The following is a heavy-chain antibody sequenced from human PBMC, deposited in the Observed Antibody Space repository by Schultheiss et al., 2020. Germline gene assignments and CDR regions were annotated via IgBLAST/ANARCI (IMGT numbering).Heavy chain of an antibody. CDR1: GFAFSDYE. CDR2: ISGSGRSA. Sequence: WGSLRLSCVASGFAFSDYEMNWVRQAPGKGPEWVSAISGSGRSAYYTDSVKGRFTISRDNSKNTLYLQMNSLRAEDTAVYYCAREGKYSSGWYYLDYWGQGTLVTVAS. D-gene: IGHD6-19*01. CDR3: AREGKYSSGWYYLDY. J-gene: IGHJ4*02. V-gene: IGHV3-23*01.